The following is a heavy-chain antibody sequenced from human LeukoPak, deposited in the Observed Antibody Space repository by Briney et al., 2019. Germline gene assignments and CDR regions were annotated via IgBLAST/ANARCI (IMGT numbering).Heavy chain of an antibody. J-gene: IGHJ4*02. CDR2: INHSGST. CDR1: GGSFSGYY. D-gene: IGHD4-17*01. CDR3: ARTDYGLDY. Sequence: SETLSLTCAAYGGSFSGYYWSWIRQPPGKGLEWIGEINHSGSTHYNPSLKSRVTISVDTSKNQFSLKLSSVTAADTAVYYCARTDYGLDYWGQGTLVTVSS. V-gene: IGHV4-34*01.